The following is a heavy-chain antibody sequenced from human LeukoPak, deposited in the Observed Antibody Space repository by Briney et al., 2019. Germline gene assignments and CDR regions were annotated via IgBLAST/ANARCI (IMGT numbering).Heavy chain of an antibody. D-gene: IGHD3-3*01. V-gene: IGHV4-34*01. J-gene: IGHJ4*02. Sequence: PSETLSLTCAVYGGSFSGYYWSWIRQPPGKGLEWIGEINHSGSTNYNPSLKSRVTISVDTSKNQFSLKLSSVTAADTAVYYCARHAYDFWGQVTITHLDYWGQGTLVTVSS. CDR3: ARHAYDFWGQVTITHLDY. CDR2: INHSGST. CDR1: GGSFSGYY.